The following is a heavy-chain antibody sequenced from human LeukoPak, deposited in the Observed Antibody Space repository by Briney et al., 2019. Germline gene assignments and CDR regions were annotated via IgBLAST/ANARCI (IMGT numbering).Heavy chain of an antibody. CDR1: GYTFTGYY. V-gene: IGHV1-2*06. J-gene: IGHJ4*02. CDR3: AREGKYSSGLSLGY. D-gene: IGHD6-19*01. Sequence: ASVKVSCKASGYTFTGYYMHWVRQASGQGLEWMGRINPNSGGTNYAQKFQGRVTMTRDTSISTAYMELSRLRSDDTAVYYCAREGKYSSGLSLGYWGQGTLVTVSS. CDR2: INPNSGGT.